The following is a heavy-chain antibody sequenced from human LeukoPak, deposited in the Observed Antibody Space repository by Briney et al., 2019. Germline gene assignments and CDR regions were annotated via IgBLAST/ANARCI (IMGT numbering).Heavy chain of an antibody. CDR3: ARHVYPTDAFDI. Sequence: SETLSLTCTISGDSVSGGSYYWGWIRQPPGEGLEWIGSIYYSGSTYYNPSLKSRVTISVDTSKNQFSLKLSSVTAADTAVYYCARHVYPTDAFDIWGQGTMVTASS. J-gene: IGHJ3*02. CDR1: GDSVSGGSYY. CDR2: IYYSGST. V-gene: IGHV4-39*01. D-gene: IGHD2-2*01.